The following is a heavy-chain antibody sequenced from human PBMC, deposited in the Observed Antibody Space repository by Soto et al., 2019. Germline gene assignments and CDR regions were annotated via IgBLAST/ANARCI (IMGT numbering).Heavy chain of an antibody. D-gene: IGHD6-13*01. J-gene: IGHJ5*02. V-gene: IGHV4-34*01. CDR1: GGSFSGYY. Sequence: PSETLSLTCAVYGGSFSGYYWIWIRQPPGKGLEWIGEINHSGSTNYNPSLKSRVTISVDTSKNQFSLKLSSVTAADTAVYYCARGSTWQGRDWFDPWGQGTLVTVSS. CDR3: ARGSTWQGRDWFDP. CDR2: INHSGST.